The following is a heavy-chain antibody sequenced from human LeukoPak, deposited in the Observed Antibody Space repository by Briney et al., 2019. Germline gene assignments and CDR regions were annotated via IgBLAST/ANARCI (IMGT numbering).Heavy chain of an antibody. CDR1: GFTFSNYS. Sequence: GGSLRLSCEASGFTFSNYSMNWVCQAPGKGLEWVSYIRSSSSTIYYADSVKGRFTISRDNAKDSLFLQMNSLRAEDTAVYYCARDWYHAIDYWGQGALVTVSS. D-gene: IGHD2-2*01. J-gene: IGHJ4*02. V-gene: IGHV3-48*01. CDR2: IRSSSSTI. CDR3: ARDWYHAIDY.